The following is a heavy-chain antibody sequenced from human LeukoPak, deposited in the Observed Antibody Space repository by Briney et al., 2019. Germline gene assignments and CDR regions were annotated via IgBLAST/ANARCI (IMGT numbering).Heavy chain of an antibody. J-gene: IGHJ6*03. D-gene: IGHD6-13*01. V-gene: IGHV1-69*05. Sequence: GTLVKVSCKASGGTFSSYAISWVRQAPGQGLEWMGGIIPIFGTANYAQKFQGRVTITTDESTSTAYMELSSLRSEDTAVYYCARAIPGIAAAGTTRYYYYYMDVWGKGTTVTVSS. CDR3: ARAIPGIAAAGTTRYYYYYMDV. CDR1: GGTFSSYA. CDR2: IIPIFGTA.